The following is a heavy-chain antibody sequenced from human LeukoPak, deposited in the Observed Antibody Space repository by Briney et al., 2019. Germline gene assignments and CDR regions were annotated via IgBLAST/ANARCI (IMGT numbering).Heavy chain of an antibody. J-gene: IGHJ6*03. CDR3: ARGGEQWHSGLYYYYYMDV. D-gene: IGHD6-19*01. CDR1: GFTFSSYS. V-gene: IGHV3-21*01. CDR2: ISSSSSYI. Sequence: GGSLRLSCAASGFTFSSYSMNWVRQAPGKGLEWVSSISSSSSYIYYADSVKGRFTISRDNAKNSLYLQMNSLTAEDTAVYYCARGGEQWHSGLYYYYYMDVWGKGTTVTVSS.